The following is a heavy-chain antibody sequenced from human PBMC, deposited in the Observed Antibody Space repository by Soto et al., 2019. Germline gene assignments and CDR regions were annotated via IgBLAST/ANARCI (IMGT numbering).Heavy chain of an antibody. CDR3: AKSPHPYGDYEYFQH. Sequence: PGGSLRLSCAASGFTFDDYAMHWVRQAPGKGLEWVSGISWNSGSIGYADSVKGRFTISRDNAKNSLYLQMNSLRAEDTALYYCAKSPHPYGDYEYFQHWGQGTLVTVSS. V-gene: IGHV3-9*01. J-gene: IGHJ1*01. D-gene: IGHD4-17*01. CDR1: GFTFDDYA. CDR2: ISWNSGSI.